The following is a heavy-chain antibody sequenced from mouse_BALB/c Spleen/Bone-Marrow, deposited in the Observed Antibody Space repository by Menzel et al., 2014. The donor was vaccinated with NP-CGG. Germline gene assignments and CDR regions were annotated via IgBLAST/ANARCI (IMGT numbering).Heavy chain of an antibody. V-gene: IGHV1S130*01. CDR3: ARHYRYAYYFDS. J-gene: IGHJ2*01. CDR1: GYTFXSSW. Sequence: QVQLQQSGSVLVRPGASVKLSCKASGYTFXSSWMHWAKQRPGQGLEWIGEIHPNSGNTNYNEKFKGKATLTVDTSSSTAYVNLRRLTSEDSAVYYCARHYRYAYYFDSWGQGTTLTVSS. D-gene: IGHD2-14*01. CDR2: IHPNSGNT.